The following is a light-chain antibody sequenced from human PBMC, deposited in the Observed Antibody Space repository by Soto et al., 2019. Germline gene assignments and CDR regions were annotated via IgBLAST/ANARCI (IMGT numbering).Light chain of an antibody. CDR2: DTS. J-gene: IGLJ1*01. Sequence: QAVVTQEPSLTVSPGGTVTLTCASSTGAVTSTYYPNWFQQKPGQAPRALIYDTSNKHSWTPARFSGSLLGGKAALTLSGVQPEDEAKYYCLLYLGGAHVFGTGTKLTVL. CDR3: LLYLGGAHV. CDR1: TGAVTSTYY. V-gene: IGLV7-43*01.